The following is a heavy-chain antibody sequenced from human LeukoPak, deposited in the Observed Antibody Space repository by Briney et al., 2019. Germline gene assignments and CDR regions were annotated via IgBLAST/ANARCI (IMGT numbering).Heavy chain of an antibody. Sequence: AASVKVSCKASGYTFTGYYMHWVRQAPGQGLEWMGRINPNSGGTNYAQKFQGRVTMTRDTSISTAYMELSRLRSDDTAVYYCARDYYDSSGYWVDDYWGQGTLVTVSS. V-gene: IGHV1-2*06. CDR1: GYTFTGYY. CDR3: ARDYYDSSGYWVDDY. J-gene: IGHJ4*02. D-gene: IGHD3-22*01. CDR2: INPNSGGT.